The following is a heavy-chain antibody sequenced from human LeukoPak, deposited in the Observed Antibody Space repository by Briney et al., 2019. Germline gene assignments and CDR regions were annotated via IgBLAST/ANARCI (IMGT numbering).Heavy chain of an antibody. CDR1: GYTFTNYY. CDR3: GRGGSYLSAFDI. D-gene: IGHD1-26*01. CDR2: IIPSDGFT. Sequence: GASVKVSCKASGYTFTNYYIHWVRQAPGQGLEWMGMIIPSDGFTTYAQKFQGRLTMTRDMSTSTVYMELSSLRSEDTALYYCGRGGSYLSAFDIWGQGTMVTVSS. V-gene: IGHV1-46*01. J-gene: IGHJ3*02.